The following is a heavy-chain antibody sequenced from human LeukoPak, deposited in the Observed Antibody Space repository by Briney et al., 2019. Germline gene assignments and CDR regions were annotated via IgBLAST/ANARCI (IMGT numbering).Heavy chain of an antibody. V-gene: IGHV3-48*03. CDR2: ITSSGSTI. J-gene: IGHJ3*02. D-gene: IGHD6-13*01. Sequence: PGGSLRLSCAASGFTFSAYDTNWVRQAPGKGLEWVSHITSSGSTIYYADSVKGRFTISRDNAKNSLYLQMNSLRAEDTAVYYCARPGYSSSWSAFDIWGQGTMVTVSS. CDR1: GFTFSAYD. CDR3: ARPGYSSSWSAFDI.